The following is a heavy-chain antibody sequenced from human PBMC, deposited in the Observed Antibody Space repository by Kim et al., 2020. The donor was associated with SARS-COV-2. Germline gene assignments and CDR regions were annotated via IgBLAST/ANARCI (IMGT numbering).Heavy chain of an antibody. D-gene: IGHD1-26*01. Sequence: GGSLRLSCVASGLPFSNYWMSWVRQAPGKGLEWVANIKEDGSEKYYVDSVKGRFTISRDNGKNSLYLQINSLRAEDTAVYYCAGRDRGQIVGGVNAPFHYWGQGALVTVSS. CDR2: IKEDGSEK. CDR3: AGRDRGQIVGGVNAPFHY. CDR1: GLPFSNYW. J-gene: IGHJ4*02. V-gene: IGHV3-7*01.